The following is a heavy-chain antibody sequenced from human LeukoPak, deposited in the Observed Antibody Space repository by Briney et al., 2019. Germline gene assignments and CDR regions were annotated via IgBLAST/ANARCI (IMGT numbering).Heavy chain of an antibody. CDR1: GFTFSSYA. Sequence: PGGSLRLSCAASGFTFSSYAMTWVRQAPGKGLEWVSAISGSGGSTYYADSVKGQFTISRDNSKNTLFLQMNSRRAEDTAVYYCAKCGDGYNSGYYYYYMDVSGKGTTVTVSS. J-gene: IGHJ6*03. D-gene: IGHD5-24*01. V-gene: IGHV3-23*01. CDR3: AKCGDGYNSGYYYYYMDV. CDR2: ISGSGGST.